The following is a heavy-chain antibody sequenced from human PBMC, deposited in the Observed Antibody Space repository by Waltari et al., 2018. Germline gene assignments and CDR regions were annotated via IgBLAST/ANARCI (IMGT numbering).Heavy chain of an antibody. Sequence: EERLLESGGGLVQPGDSLRLSCAGSGFRVSNYWMNWVRQAPGQGLVWVARIGNDETSISYADSVKGRLTISRDNAKNTVYLQMKRLRVEDTAVYYCGRLAPRTYRSPVPGRHYYYGMDVWGQGTTVTVSS. CDR2: IGNDETSI. J-gene: IGHJ6*02. V-gene: IGHV3-74*01. CDR3: GRLAPRTYRSPVPGRHYYYGMDV. CDR1: GFRVSNYW. D-gene: IGHD3-10*01.